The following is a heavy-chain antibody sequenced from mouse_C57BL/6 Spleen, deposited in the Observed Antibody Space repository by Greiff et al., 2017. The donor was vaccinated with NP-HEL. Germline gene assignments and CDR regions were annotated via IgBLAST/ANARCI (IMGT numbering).Heavy chain of an antibody. V-gene: IGHV14-3*01. D-gene: IGHD2-13*01. CDR1: GFNFTSTY. CDR2: IDPANGDT. CDR3: ARWACDYDFDD. Sequence: EVQLQQPVAELVRPGASVKLSCKASGFNFTSTYMHWVKQRPEQGLEWIGRIDPANGDTKYDPKFQGKATITVDTASNTAYLPLSSLTSEDSAVYYCARWACDYDFDDWGQGTTLTVSS. J-gene: IGHJ2*01.